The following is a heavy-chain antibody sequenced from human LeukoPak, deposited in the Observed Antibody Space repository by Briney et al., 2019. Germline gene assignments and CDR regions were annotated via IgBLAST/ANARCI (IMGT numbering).Heavy chain of an antibody. CDR2: IGIAGDT. J-gene: IGHJ6*02. CDR3: ARAPPYSSASWGYYGMDV. D-gene: IGHD6-6*01. V-gene: IGHV3-13*01. Sequence: GGSLRLSCAASGFTFSSYDMHWVRQTTGKGLEWVSSIGIAGDTYYPGSVKGRFTISRENAKDSLYLQMNSLRAGDTAVYYCARAPPYSSASWGYYGMDVWGQGTTVTVSS. CDR1: GFTFSSYD.